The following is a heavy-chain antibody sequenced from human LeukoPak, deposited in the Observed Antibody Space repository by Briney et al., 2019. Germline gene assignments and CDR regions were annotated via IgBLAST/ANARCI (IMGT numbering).Heavy chain of an antibody. CDR2: IYHSGST. D-gene: IGHD3-3*01. V-gene: IGHV4-38-2*01. Sequence: PSETLSLTCAVSGYSISSGYYWGWIRQPPGKGLEWIGSIYHSGSTYYNPSLKSRVTISVDTSKNQFSLRLSSVTAADTAVYYCARHDFRSDPEYYFDYWGQGTLVTVSS. J-gene: IGHJ4*02. CDR1: GYSISSGYY. CDR3: ARHDFRSDPEYYFDY.